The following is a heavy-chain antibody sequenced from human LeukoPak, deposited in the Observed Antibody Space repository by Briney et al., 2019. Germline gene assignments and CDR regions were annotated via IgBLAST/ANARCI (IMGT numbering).Heavy chain of an antibody. CDR1: GFTFSSYA. CDR3: ASPPIRFLEWLSPDYYGMDV. CDR2: ISGSGGST. J-gene: IGHJ6*02. V-gene: IGHV3-23*01. D-gene: IGHD3-3*01. Sequence: GGSLRLSCAASGFTFSSYAMSWVRQAPGKGLEWVSAISGSGGSTYYADSVKGRFTISRGNSKNTLYLQMNSLRAEDTAVYYCASPPIRFLEWLSPDYYGMDVWGQGTTVTVSS.